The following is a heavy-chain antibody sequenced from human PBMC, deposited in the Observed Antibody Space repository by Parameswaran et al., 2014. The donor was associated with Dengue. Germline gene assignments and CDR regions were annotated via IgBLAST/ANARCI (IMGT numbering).Heavy chain of an antibody. D-gene: IGHD3-3*01. J-gene: IGHJ6*02. Sequence: SETLSLTCTVSGGSISSYYWSWIRQPPGKGLEWIGYIYYSGSTNYNPSLKSRVTISVDTSKNQFSLKLSSVTAADTAVYYCARVRGYYDFWSGSPDKDYGMDVWGQGTTVTVSS. CDR1: GGSISSYY. CDR2: IYYSGST. CDR3: ARVRGYYDFWSGSPDKDYGMDV. V-gene: IGHV4-59*01.